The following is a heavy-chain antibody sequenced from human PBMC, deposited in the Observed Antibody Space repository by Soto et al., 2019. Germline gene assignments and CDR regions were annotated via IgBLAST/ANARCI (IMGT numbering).Heavy chain of an antibody. CDR3: ARARPYSWISETGHSLHH. CDR2: ISCRGSTI. J-gene: IGHJ5*02. V-gene: IGHV3-11*01. D-gene: IGHD2-21*01. CDR1: GFTFSDYY. Sequence: AGSLTLSCAASGFTFSDYYMSSILRASAKGLVGVLYISCRGSTIYYADSLKGRFTISRDNAKNSLYLQMNSLRAEDSAVYYCARARPYSWISETGHSLHHCGQGTLVTVSS.